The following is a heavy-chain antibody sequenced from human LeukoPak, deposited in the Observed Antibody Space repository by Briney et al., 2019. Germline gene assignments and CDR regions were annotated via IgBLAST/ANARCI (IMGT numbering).Heavy chain of an antibody. CDR3: ARATYCGGDCQYYFDY. CDR1: GGSITRYY. J-gene: IGHJ4*02. V-gene: IGHV4-59*01. CDR2: MYYSGST. Sequence: SETLSLTCTVSGGSITRYYWSWIRQPPGKGLEWIGYMYYSGSTNYNPSLKSRVTISVDTSKNQFSLELTSVTAADTAVYYCARATYCGGDCQYYFDYWGQGTLVTVAS. D-gene: IGHD2-21*02.